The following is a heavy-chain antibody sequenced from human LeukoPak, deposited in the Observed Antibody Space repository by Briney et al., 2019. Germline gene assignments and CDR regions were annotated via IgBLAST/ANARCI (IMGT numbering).Heavy chain of an antibody. CDR2: ISAYNGNT. Sequence: ASVKVSCKASGYTFTSYGISWVRQAPGQGLEWMGWISAYNGNTNYAQKLQGRVTMTTDTSTSTAYMELRSLRSDDTAVYYCARDFVSPHRRITMVREVTRDGRFDPWGQGTLVTVSS. CDR3: ARDFVSPHRRITMVREVTRDGRFDP. D-gene: IGHD3-10*01. V-gene: IGHV1-18*01. CDR1: GYTFTSYG. J-gene: IGHJ5*02.